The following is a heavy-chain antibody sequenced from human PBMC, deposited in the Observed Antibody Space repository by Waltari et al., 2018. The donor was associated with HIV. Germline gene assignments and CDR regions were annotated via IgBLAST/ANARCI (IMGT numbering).Heavy chain of an antibody. V-gene: IGHV3-21*02. CDR3: ASEDFWGGPHN. J-gene: IGHJ4*02. CDR1: GFTFNTFN. D-gene: IGHD3-3*01. Sequence: EVQLVESGGGLVKHGGSLRLSCVVSGFTFNTFNMKWVRQAPGKGLECVSSISSTSSFIYYADSVKGRFTISRDNAKNSLYLQINNLRAEDTAVYYCASEDFWGGPHNWGQGTLVTVSS. CDR2: ISSTSSFI.